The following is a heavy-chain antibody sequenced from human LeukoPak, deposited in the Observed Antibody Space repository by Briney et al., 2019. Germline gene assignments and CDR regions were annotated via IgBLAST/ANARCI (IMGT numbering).Heavy chain of an antibody. J-gene: IGHJ4*02. V-gene: IGHV1-2*02. CDR1: GGTFSSYA. Sequence: ASVKVSCKASGGTFSSYAISWVRQAPGQGLEWMGWINPNSGGTNYAQKFQGRVTMTRDTSISTAYMELSRLRSDDTAVYYCARAADDSSGYFGGSGYWGQGTLVTVSS. CDR3: ARAADDSSGYFGGSGY. D-gene: IGHD3-22*01. CDR2: INPNSGGT.